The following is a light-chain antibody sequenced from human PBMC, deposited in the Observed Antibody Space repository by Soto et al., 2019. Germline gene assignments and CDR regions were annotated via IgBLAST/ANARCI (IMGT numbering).Light chain of an antibody. J-gene: IGKJ1*01. Sequence: EIVFTQSPATLSLSPGERATLSCRASQSVNKYLAWYQQKPGRTPRLLIYDASVRATGVPARFSGSGSGTDFTLTISRLEPEDFAVYFCQQHTNWFSWTFGQGTKVDNK. CDR2: DAS. V-gene: IGKV3-11*01. CDR1: QSVNKY. CDR3: QQHTNWFSWT.